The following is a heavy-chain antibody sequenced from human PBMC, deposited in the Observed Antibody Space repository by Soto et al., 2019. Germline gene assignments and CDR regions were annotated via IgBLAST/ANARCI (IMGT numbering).Heavy chain of an antibody. Sequence: ASVKVSCKASGYSISAYYIHWVRQAPGQGLEWMGWIDPKNGGTVSAQKFQGRLTMTRDTSISTVYMDLSGLTSDDTALYYCGRDDYGIFPYWGQGSLVTGLL. V-gene: IGHV1-2*02. J-gene: IGHJ4*02. CDR3: GRDDYGIFPY. CDR1: GYSISAYY. CDR2: IDPKNGGT. D-gene: IGHD3-10*01.